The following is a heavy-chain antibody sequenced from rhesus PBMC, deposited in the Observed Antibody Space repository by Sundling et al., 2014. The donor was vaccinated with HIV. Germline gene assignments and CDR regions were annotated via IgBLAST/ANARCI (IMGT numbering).Heavy chain of an antibody. J-gene: IGHJ4*01. CDR2: IGGTSGTT. V-gene: IGHV4-165*01. D-gene: IGHD3-3*01. CDR3: ARGSYLDWLLPHFDY. CDR1: GGSFSGYY. Sequence: QVQLQESGPGLVKPSETLSLTCAVSGGSFSGYYWNWIRQTPGKGLEWIGSIGGTSGTTDYNPSLKSRVTISTDTSNHHFSLKLTSVTAADTAVYYCARGSYLDWLLPHFDYWGQGVLVTVSS.